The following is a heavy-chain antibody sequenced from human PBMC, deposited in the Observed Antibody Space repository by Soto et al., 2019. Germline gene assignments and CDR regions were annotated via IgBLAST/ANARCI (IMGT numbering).Heavy chain of an antibody. V-gene: IGHV3-33*01. CDR1: GFTFNTHG. CDR2: IWYDGSQR. D-gene: IGHD4-17*01. J-gene: IGHJ4*02. Sequence: VELVESGGGVVQPGGSLRLSCAASGFTFNTHGMHWDRQAPGKGLEWVAVIWYDGSQRYYADFVRGRFTISRDNSQNTLYLQMTSLRAEDTAVYYCARIDDYGDYVTDYWGQGALVTVSS. CDR3: ARIDDYGDYVTDY.